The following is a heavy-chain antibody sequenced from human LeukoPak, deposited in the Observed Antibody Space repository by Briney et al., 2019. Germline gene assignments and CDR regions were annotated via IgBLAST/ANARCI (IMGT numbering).Heavy chain of an antibody. Sequence: GGSLRLSCAASGFTFSMYAMSWVRQAPGKGLEWVSVISVDGGGTYYADSVKGRLTISRDNSKSTLYLQMNSLRAEDTAVYYCAKDSVGVAGPDYWGQGSLVTVSS. CDR1: GFTFSMYA. D-gene: IGHD6-19*01. CDR3: AKDSVGVAGPDY. CDR2: ISVDGGGT. J-gene: IGHJ4*02. V-gene: IGHV3-23*01.